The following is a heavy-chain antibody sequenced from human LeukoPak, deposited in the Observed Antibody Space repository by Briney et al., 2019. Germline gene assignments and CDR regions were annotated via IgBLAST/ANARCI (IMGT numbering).Heavy chain of an antibody. Sequence: GGSLRLSCAASGFTFSTYAMSWVRQTPEEGLEWVSAISDTGGNTFYADSVKGRFTISRDNSKNTLYLQMNSLRAEDTAIYYCAKGRTNDYWGQGTLVTVSS. CDR1: GFTFSTYA. CDR2: ISDTGGNT. V-gene: IGHV3-23*01. J-gene: IGHJ4*02. CDR3: AKGRTNDY. D-gene: IGHD1/OR15-1a*01.